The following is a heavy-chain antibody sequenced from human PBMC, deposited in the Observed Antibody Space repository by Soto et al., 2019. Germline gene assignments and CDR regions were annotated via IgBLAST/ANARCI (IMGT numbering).Heavy chain of an antibody. J-gene: IGHJ3*02. CDR2: ISSSTTYI. CDR1: RFTFSSYT. CDR3: ARDFDSSGYYGPVGAFDI. Sequence: GGSLRLSCSASRFTFSSYTMNWVRQAPGKGLERVSSISSSTTYIYYADSVKGRFTISRDNAKNSLYLQVNSLRAEDTAVYYCARDFDSSGYYGPVGAFDIWGQGTMVTVSS. V-gene: IGHV3-21*03. D-gene: IGHD3-22*01.